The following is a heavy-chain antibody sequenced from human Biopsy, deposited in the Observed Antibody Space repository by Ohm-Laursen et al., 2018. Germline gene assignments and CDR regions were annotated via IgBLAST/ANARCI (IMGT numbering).Heavy chain of an antibody. CDR2: ISGNSDII. D-gene: IGHD4-17*01. CDR3: ALAAAQTVTHFDY. J-gene: IGHJ4*02. Sequence: SLRPSCSASGFTFSSYAMTWFRQAPGKGLEWVSTISGNSDIIYDTDSVKGRFTISRDNSKNTLYLQMNSLRADDTAVYYCALAAAQTVTHFDYWGQGTLATVSS. V-gene: IGHV3-23*01. CDR1: GFTFSSYA.